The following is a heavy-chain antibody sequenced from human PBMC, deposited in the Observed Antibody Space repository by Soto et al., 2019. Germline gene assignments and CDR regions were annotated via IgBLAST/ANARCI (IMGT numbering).Heavy chain of an antibody. J-gene: IGHJ2*01. Sequence: SGTLSLTCTVSGGSTSSGDYYWSWIRQPPGKGLEWIGYIYYSGSTYYKPSLKSRITISVDTSKNQFSLELSSVTAADTAVYYCARSGPLYDSPGFYYYFGLCGRGTLVTVSS. D-gene: IGHD3-22*01. V-gene: IGHV4-30-4*01. CDR3: ARSGPLYDSPGFYYYFGL. CDR1: GGSTSSGDYY. CDR2: IYYSGST.